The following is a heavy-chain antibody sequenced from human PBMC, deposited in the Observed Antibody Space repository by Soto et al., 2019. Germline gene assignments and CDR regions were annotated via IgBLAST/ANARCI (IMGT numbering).Heavy chain of an antibody. CDR3: ARQASGYYYGWFDP. CDR2: IFYSGGT. D-gene: IGHD3-22*01. J-gene: IGHJ5*02. Sequence: QLLLQESGPGLVKPSETLSLTCTVSGGSILDSTYYWAWIRQSPGKGLEWIGTIFYSGGTFYTPSLKSQVTMSVDTPNNKSSLKRSSVTAADTAVYYCARQASGYYYGWFDPGGQGTLVTVSS. CDR1: GGSILDSTYY. V-gene: IGHV4-39*01.